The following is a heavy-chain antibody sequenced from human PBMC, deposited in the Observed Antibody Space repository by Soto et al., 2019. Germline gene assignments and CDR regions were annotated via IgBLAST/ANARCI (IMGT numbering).Heavy chain of an antibody. CDR1: GYTFPSYG. V-gene: IGHV1-18*01. Sequence: QVQLAQSGTEVKKPGASVNVSCKDFGYTFPSYGFSWVRQVPGQGLEWLGWISAFNGDTHYSQTMKGRLTVTTDTATTSVHMELTSLTPADTAVYYCTREAGWQRMVPYDWGQGTLVTVS. CDR2: ISAFNGDT. D-gene: IGHD6-25*01. CDR3: TREAGWQRMVPYD. J-gene: IGHJ1*01.